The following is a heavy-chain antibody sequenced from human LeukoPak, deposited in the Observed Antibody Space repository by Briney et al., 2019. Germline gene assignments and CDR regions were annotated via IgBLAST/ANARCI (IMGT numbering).Heavy chain of an antibody. CDR1: GYTFTSYD. Sequence: ASVKVSCKASGYTFTSYDINWVRQATGQGLEWMGWMNPNSGNTGYAQKFQGRVTITRNTSISTAYMELSRLRSDDTAVYYCARVVWFGELLRWFDPWGQGTLVTVSS. V-gene: IGHV1-8*03. J-gene: IGHJ5*02. D-gene: IGHD3-10*01. CDR3: ARVVWFGELLRWFDP. CDR2: MNPNSGNT.